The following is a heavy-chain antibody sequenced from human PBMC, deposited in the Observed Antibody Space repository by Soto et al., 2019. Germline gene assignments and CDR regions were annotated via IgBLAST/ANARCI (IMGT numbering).Heavy chain of an antibody. J-gene: IGHJ6*02. CDR1: GGSITNYY. V-gene: IGHV4-59*08. Sequence: QVQLQESGPGLVKPSETLSLTCTVSGGSITNYYCSWFRQPPGKGLEWIGYIQYNGYSAYNLSLKRRVTMSLDTSKTLFSLMLVCVAATDTAGYYCARHGFGSLHGLVDVWGQGTTVIVSS. D-gene: IGHD3-10*01. CDR2: IQYNGYS. CDR3: ARHGFGSLHGLVDV.